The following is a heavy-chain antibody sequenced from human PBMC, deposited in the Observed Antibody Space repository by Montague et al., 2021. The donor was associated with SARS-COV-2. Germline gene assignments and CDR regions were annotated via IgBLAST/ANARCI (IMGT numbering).Heavy chain of an antibody. J-gene: IGHJ4*02. CDR2: IYYSGST. V-gene: IGHV4-39*01. CDR1: GGSISSSSYY. D-gene: IGHD5-24*01. CDR3: ARHFKVTFVRWLEPRGGFDY. Sequence: SETLSLTCTVSGGSISSSSYYWCWIRQPPGKGLEWIGSIYYSGSTYYNPSLESRVTISVDTSKNQFSLKLSSVTAADTAVYYCARHFKVTFVRWLEPRGGFDYWGQGTLVTVSS.